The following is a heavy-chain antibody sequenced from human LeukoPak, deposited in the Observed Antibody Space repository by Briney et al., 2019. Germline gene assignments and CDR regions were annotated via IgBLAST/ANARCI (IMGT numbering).Heavy chain of an antibody. CDR1: GFTFSNYA. CDR2: IGGSGTTT. J-gene: IGHJ4*02. Sequence: GGSLGLSCAASGFTFSNYAMTWVRQAPGKGLEWVSVIGGSGTTTYYADSVKGRFTISRDNSKNTLYLQMNSLRAEGTAVYYCAKPPTKDYDILTGYHPFDYWGQGTLVTVSS. CDR3: AKPPTKDYDILTGYHPFDY. V-gene: IGHV3-23*01. D-gene: IGHD3-9*01.